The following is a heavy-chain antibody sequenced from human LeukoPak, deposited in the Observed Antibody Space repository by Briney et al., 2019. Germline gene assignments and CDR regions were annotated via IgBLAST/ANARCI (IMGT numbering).Heavy chain of an antibody. CDR2: ISSSSSYI. CDR1: GLTFSSYS. CDR3: ARDTVAQSRTGFDL. V-gene: IGHV3-21*04. Sequence: GGSLRLSCAASGLTFSSYSMNWVRQAPGKGLEWVSSISSSSSYIYYADSVKGRFTISRDNAKNSLYLQMNSLRAEDTAVYSCARDTVAQSRTGFDLWGQGTLVTVSS. J-gene: IGHJ5*02. D-gene: IGHD2-8*02.